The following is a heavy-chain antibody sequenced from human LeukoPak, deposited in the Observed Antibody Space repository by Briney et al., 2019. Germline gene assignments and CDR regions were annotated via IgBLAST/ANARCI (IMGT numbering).Heavy chain of an antibody. CDR2: IYSDNT. CDR1: GFTVSSNS. Sequence: PGGSLRLSCTVSGFTVSSNSMSWVRQAPGKGLEWVSFIYSDNTHYSDSVKGRFTISRDNSKNTLYLQMNSLRAEDTAVYYCAREGYDYVWGSYRSGYYYYMDVWGKGTTVTISS. CDR3: AREGYDYVWGSYRSGYYYYMDV. J-gene: IGHJ6*03. V-gene: IGHV3-53*01. D-gene: IGHD3-16*02.